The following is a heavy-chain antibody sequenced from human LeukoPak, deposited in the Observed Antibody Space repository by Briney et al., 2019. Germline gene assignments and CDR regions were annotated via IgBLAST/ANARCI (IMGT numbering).Heavy chain of an antibody. D-gene: IGHD3-10*01. Sequence: SQTPSLTCAVSGGSISSGGYSWSWIRQPPGKGLEWIGYIYYSGSTNYNPSLKSRVTISVDTSKNQFSLKLSSVTAADTAVYYCARAFFTDYYGSGSHFDYWGQGTLVTVSS. J-gene: IGHJ4*02. CDR2: IYYSGST. CDR3: ARAFFTDYYGSGSHFDY. V-gene: IGHV4-61*08. CDR1: GGSISSGGYS.